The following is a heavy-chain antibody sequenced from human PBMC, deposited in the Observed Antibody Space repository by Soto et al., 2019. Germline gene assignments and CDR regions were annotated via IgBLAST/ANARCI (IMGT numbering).Heavy chain of an antibody. Sequence: ASVKVSCKASGYTFTSYGLYSVRQAPGQRLEWMGWINTGNGDTKYSQKFQGRVTITTDTSASTAYMELSSLRSEDTAVYYCARDKEENWFDPWGQGTLVTVSS. CDR1: GYTFTSYG. CDR2: INTGNGDT. V-gene: IGHV1-3*04. J-gene: IGHJ5*02. CDR3: ARDKEENWFDP.